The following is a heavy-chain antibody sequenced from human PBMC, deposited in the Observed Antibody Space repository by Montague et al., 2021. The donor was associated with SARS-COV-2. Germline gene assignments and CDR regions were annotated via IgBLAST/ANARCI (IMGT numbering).Heavy chain of an antibody. J-gene: IGHJ5*02. CDR1: GGSFSSYY. CDR3: ARLAYCGADCCCGWGIFFGA. V-gene: IGHV4-34*01. CDR2: INHSGSS. Sequence: SETLSLTCAVSGGSFSSYYWSWIRQPPGKGLEWIAEINHSGSSNYDPSLKSRVTMSVDTSKNQFSLKLNSVTVADTAVYYCARLAYCGADCCCGWGIFFGAWGQGTLVTVSS. D-gene: IGHD2-21*02.